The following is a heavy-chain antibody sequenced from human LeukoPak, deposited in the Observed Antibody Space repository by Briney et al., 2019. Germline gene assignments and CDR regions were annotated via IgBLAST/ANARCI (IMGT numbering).Heavy chain of an antibody. V-gene: IGHV3-53*05. D-gene: IGHD2-15*01. CDR2: IYSGGST. CDR3: AKEAGGYYYFYGMDV. CDR1: GFTVSSNY. J-gene: IGHJ6*02. Sequence: GGSLRLSCAASGFTVSSNYMNWVRQAPGKGLEWVSVIYSGGSTYYADSVKGRFTISRDNSKNTLYLQTNSLRDEDTAVYYCAKEAGGYYYFYGMDVWGQGTTVTVSS.